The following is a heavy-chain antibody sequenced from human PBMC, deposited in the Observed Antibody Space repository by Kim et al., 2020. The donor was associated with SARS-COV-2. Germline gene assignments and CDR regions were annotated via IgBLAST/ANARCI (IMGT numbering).Heavy chain of an antibody. D-gene: IGHD6-25*01. V-gene: IGHV4-31*03. J-gene: IGHJ6*02. CDR2: IYYTGRT. CDR3: ARGNGAANYGLDV. CDR1: GGSISGGKYS. Sequence: SETLSLTCNVSGGSISGGKYSWNWIRQHPGKGLEWIGYIYYTGRTSYNPSLKSRLSITLDTSQHQLSLKLSSVTAADTAVYYCARGNGAANYGLDVWCQG.